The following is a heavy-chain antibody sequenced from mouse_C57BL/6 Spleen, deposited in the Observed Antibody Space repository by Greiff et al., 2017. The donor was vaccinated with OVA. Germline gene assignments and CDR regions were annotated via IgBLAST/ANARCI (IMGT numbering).Heavy chain of an antibody. J-gene: IGHJ4*01. CDR1: GFSLTSYG. Sequence: QVQLQQSGPGLVAPSQSLSITCTVSGFSLTSYGVHWVRQPPGKGLEWLVVIWSDGSTTYNSALKSRLSISKDNSKSQVFLKMNSLQTDDTAMYYCARHTIVTGYAMDYWGQGTSVTVSS. D-gene: IGHD2-5*01. CDR2: IWSDGST. CDR3: ARHTIVTGYAMDY. V-gene: IGHV2-6-1*01.